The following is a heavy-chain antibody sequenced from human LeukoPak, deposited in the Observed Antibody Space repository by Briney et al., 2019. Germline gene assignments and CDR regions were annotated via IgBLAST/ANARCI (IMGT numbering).Heavy chain of an antibody. V-gene: IGHV5-51*01. Sequence: GGSLKISFKGSGSRFTSYWIGWVRPMPGKGLEWMGIIYPGDSDTRYSPSFQGQVTISAVKSISTAYLQWSSLKASDTAIYYCARHLMTTVTNSWSWLDRWGQGTLVRVSS. D-gene: IGHD4-11*01. J-gene: IGHJ5*02. CDR3: ARHLMTTVTNSWSWLDR. CDR1: GSRFTSYW. CDR2: IYPGDSDT.